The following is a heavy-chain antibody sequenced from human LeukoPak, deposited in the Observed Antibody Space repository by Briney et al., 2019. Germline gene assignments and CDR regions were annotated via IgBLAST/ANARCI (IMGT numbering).Heavy chain of an antibody. V-gene: IGHV4-4*07. CDR2: IYTSGST. CDR3: ARFGEWSWFDP. Sequence: SETLSLTCTVSGGSISSYYWSWIRQPPGKGLEWIGRIYTSGSTNYNPSLKSRVTMSVDTSKNQFSLKLSSVTAADTAVYSCARFGEWSWFDPWGQGTLVTVSS. J-gene: IGHJ5*02. CDR1: GGSISSYY. D-gene: IGHD3-10*01.